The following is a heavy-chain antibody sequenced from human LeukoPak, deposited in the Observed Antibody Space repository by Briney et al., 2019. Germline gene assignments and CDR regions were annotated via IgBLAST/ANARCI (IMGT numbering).Heavy chain of an antibody. CDR1: GFTFDDYA. CDR3: AKGVVGATTLGTDY. D-gene: IGHD1-26*01. J-gene: IGHJ4*02. V-gene: IGHV3-9*01. Sequence: GGSLRLSCAASGFTFDDYAMHWVRQAPGKGLEGVSGISWNSGSIGYADSVKGRFTISRDNAKNSLYLQMNSLRAEDTALYYCAKGVVGATTLGTDYWGQGTLVTVSS. CDR2: ISWNSGSI.